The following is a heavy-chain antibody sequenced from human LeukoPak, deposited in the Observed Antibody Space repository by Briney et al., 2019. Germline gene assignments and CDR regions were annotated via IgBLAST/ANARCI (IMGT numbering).Heavy chain of an antibody. J-gene: IGHJ4*02. V-gene: IGHV3-23*01. CDR1: GFTFSNFA. CDR3: TKRMLSGADSPSDD. Sequence: PGGSLRLSCAASGFTFSNFAMSWVRQAPGKGLEWVSLISGSGDRTFYVDSVKGRFTISRDKSKSTLFLQMNSLRAEDTAVYYCTKRMLSGADSPSDDWGQGTLVTVSS. CDR2: ISGSGDRT. D-gene: IGHD5-12*01.